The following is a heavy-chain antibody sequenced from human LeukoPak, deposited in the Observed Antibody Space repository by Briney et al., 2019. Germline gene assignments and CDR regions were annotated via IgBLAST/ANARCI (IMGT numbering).Heavy chain of an antibody. J-gene: IGHJ4*02. CDR1: RGSISGYY. CDR2: IYSSGSS. V-gene: IGHV4-4*07. Sequence: PSETLSLTCTVSRGSISGYYWSWIRQPAGKGLEWIGRIYSSGSSIYNPSLRSRVTMSVDTSNNQFSLKLRFVIAADTAMYYCVRVGEQYSRTLFDYWGQGTLVTVSS. CDR3: VRVGEQYSRTLFDY. D-gene: IGHD6-13*01.